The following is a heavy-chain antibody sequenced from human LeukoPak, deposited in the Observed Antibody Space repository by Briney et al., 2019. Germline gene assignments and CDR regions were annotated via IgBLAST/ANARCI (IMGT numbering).Heavy chain of an antibody. D-gene: IGHD3-10*01. J-gene: IGHJ5*02. CDR2: IYYSGST. V-gene: IGHV4-31*03. Sequence: SETLSLTCTVSGGSISSGGYYWSWIRQHPGKGLEWIGYIYYSGSTYYNPSLKSRVTISVDTSKNQFSLKLSSVTAADTAVYYCARGCITMEPMGADPWGQGTLVTVSS. CDR1: GGSISSGGYY. CDR3: ARGCITMEPMGADP.